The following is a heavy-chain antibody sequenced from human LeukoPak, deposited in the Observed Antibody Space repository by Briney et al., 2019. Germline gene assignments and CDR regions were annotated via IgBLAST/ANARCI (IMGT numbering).Heavy chain of an antibody. V-gene: IGHV4-39*01. Sequence: PSETLSLTCTVSGGSISSSSYYWGWIRQPPGKGLEWIGSIYYSGSTYYNPSLKSRVTISVDTSKNQFSLKLSSVTAADTAVYYCARHLGELGLFDYWGQGTLVTVP. CDR1: GGSISSSSYY. J-gene: IGHJ4*02. D-gene: IGHD3-16*01. CDR2: IYYSGST. CDR3: ARHLGELGLFDY.